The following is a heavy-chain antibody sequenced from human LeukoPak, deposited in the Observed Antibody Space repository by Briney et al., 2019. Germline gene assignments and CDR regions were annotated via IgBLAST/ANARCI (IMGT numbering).Heavy chain of an antibody. Sequence: SETLSLTCTVSGGSISSYYWSWIRQPPGKGLECIGYIYYSGSTNYNPSLKSRVTISVDTSKNQFSLKLSSVTAADTAVYYCARGEGSGSYYSYFDYWGQGTLVTVSS. CDR2: IYYSGST. V-gene: IGHV4-59*01. CDR1: GGSISSYY. CDR3: ARGEGSGSYYSYFDY. D-gene: IGHD1-26*01. J-gene: IGHJ4*02.